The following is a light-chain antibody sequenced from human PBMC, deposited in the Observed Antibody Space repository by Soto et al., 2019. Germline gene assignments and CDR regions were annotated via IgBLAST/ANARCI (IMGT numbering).Light chain of an antibody. J-gene: IGLJ1*01. CDR1: SSDVGGYNY. Sequence: QSALTQPRSVSGSPGQSVAISCTGTSSDVGGYNYVSWYQQHPGKAPKLIIYDVNKRPSGVPDRFSGSKSGNTASLTISGLQSDDEADYYCATWDDSLKGYVFGTGTKLTVL. CDR3: ATWDDSLKGYV. CDR2: DVN. V-gene: IGLV2-11*01.